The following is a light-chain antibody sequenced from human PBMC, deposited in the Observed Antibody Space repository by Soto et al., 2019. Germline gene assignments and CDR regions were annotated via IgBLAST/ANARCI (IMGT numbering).Light chain of an antibody. V-gene: IGKV3-20*01. Sequence: EIVLTQSPGTLSLSPGERATLSCRASQSVSSIAWYQQKPGQAPRLLIYGASSRATGIPDRFSASGSGTDFTLTISRLEPEDFAVYYCQQYGSSPLTFGQGTKVEIK. CDR2: GAS. CDR3: QQYGSSPLT. J-gene: IGKJ1*01. CDR1: QSVSS.